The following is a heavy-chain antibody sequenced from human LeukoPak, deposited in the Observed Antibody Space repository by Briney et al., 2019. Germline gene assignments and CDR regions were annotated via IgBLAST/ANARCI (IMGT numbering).Heavy chain of an antibody. CDR3: ARDSLGLDY. J-gene: IGHJ4*02. CDR2: IYYSGST. CDR1: GVSISSYY. Sequence: PSETLSLTCTVSGVSISSYYWSWIRQPPGKGLEWIGYIYYSGSTNYNPSLKSRVTISVDTSKNQFSLKLSSVTAADTAVYYCARDSLGLDYWGQGTLVTVSS. V-gene: IGHV4-59*01.